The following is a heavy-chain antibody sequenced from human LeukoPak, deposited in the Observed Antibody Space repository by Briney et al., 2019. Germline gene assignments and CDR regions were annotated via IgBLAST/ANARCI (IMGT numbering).Heavy chain of an antibody. D-gene: IGHD6-19*01. Sequence: ASVKVSCKACGCTFTSYDINWVRQATGQGLEWMGWTNPNSGYTGYAQKFQGRVTITRNTSIRTVYMELSSLRSEDTAVYYGARVAGIIDYWGQGTLVTVSS. V-gene: IGHV1-8*03. CDR2: TNPNSGYT. CDR3: ARVAGIIDY. CDR1: GCTFTSYD. J-gene: IGHJ4*02.